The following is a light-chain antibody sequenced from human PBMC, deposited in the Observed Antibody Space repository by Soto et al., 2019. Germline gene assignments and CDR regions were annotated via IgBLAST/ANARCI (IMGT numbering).Light chain of an antibody. CDR2: GAS. V-gene: IGKV3-11*01. Sequence: VLTQPPATLSVSPGERVTLSCRASQSVSSLLAWYQQKPGQAPRLLISGASNRATDIPDRFSGSGSGTDFTLTISSLGPEDFAVYYCQQRTNWRITFGQGTRLEIK. CDR1: QSVSSL. J-gene: IGKJ5*01. CDR3: QQRTNWRIT.